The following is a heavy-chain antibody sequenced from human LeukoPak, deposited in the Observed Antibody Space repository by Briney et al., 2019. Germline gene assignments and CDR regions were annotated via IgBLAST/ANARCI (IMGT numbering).Heavy chain of an antibody. D-gene: IGHD3-16*01. J-gene: IGHJ6*02. CDR3: ARDGGGYYYYGMDV. CDR1: GFTFSSYS. Sequence: GGSLRLSCAASGFTFSSYSMNWVRQAPGKGLEWVSAISGSGGSTYYADSVKGRFTISRDNSKNTLYLQMNSLRAEDTAVYYCARDGGGYYYYGMDVWGQGTTVTVSS. CDR2: ISGSGGST. V-gene: IGHV3-23*01.